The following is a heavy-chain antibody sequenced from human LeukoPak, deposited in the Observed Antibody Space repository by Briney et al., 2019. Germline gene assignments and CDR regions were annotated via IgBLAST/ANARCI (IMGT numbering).Heavy chain of an antibody. CDR3: ARERDYYDSSGYYAY. CDR2: INTDGSST. V-gene: IGHV3-74*01. Sequence: PGGSLRLSCAASGFTFSSYWMHWVRQAPGKGLGWVSRINTDGSSTSYADSVKGRFTISRDNAKNTLYLQMNSLRAEDTAVYYCARERDYYDSSGYYAYWGQGTLVTVPS. D-gene: IGHD3-22*01. J-gene: IGHJ4*02. CDR1: GFTFSSYW.